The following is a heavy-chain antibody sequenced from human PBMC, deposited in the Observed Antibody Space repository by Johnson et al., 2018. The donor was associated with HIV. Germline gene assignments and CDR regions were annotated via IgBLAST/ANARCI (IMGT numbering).Heavy chain of an antibody. Sequence: VQLVESGGGVVQPGRSLRLSCAAFGFTFSSYGMAWVRQTPGKGLEWVSAIGTAGDTYYPGSVKGRFTISRENAKNSLYLQMNSLRAGDTAVYYCARGGRGHDAFDIWGQGTMVTVSS. CDR2: IGTAGDT. V-gene: IGHV3-13*01. J-gene: IGHJ3*02. CDR3: ARGGRGHDAFDI. CDR1: GFTFSSYG.